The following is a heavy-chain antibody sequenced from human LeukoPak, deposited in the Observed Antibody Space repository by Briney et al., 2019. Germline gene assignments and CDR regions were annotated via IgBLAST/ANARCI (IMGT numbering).Heavy chain of an antibody. V-gene: IGHV3-66*01. J-gene: IGHJ4*02. D-gene: IGHD5-12*01. Sequence: PGGSLRLSCAASGFTFSSYGMSWVRQAPGKGLEWVSVIYSGGSTYYADSVKGRFTISRDNSKNTLYLQMNSLRAEDTAVYYCARDLYSGYDWAGDYWGQGTLVTVSS. CDR2: IYSGGST. CDR3: ARDLYSGYDWAGDY. CDR1: GFTFSSYG.